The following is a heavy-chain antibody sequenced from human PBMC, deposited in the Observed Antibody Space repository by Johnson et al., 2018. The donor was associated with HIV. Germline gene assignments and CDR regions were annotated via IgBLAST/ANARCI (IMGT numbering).Heavy chain of an antibody. J-gene: IGHJ3*02. Sequence: VQLVESGGGLVQPGGSLRLSCAASGFTFSSYWMSWVLQAPGKGLEWVANITQDGSEKYYVDSVKGRFTISRDNAKNSLYLQMNSLRAEDTALYYCARGVDYYGGREDAFDSWGQGTMVTVSS. CDR2: ITQDGSEK. D-gene: IGHD3-10*01. CDR1: GFTFSSYW. CDR3: ARGVDYYGGREDAFDS. V-gene: IGHV3-7*05.